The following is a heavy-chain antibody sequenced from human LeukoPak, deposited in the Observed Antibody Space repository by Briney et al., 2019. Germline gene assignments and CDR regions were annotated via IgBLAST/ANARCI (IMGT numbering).Heavy chain of an antibody. CDR1: GGSISSSSYY. CDR2: IYYSGST. Sequence: SETLSLTCTVSGGSISSSSYYWGWIRQPPGKGLEWIGSIYYSGSTYYNPSLKSRVTISVDTSKKQFSLKLSSVTAADTAVYYCARQDLRSSGWTAWWYFDLWGRGTLVTVSS. CDR3: ARQDLRSSGWTAWWYFDL. D-gene: IGHD6-19*01. V-gene: IGHV4-39*01. J-gene: IGHJ2*01.